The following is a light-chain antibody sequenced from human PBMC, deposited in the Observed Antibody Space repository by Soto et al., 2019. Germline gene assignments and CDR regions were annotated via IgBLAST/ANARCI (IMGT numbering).Light chain of an antibody. CDR3: QQYGSSPRT. Sequence: VFTQSPGALSLSPKERATLSCAASQSVSSSYLAWYQQKPAQAPRLLIYGASTSATGIPDRTRASGTGRDFTLSISKLEPEDFAVYYCQQYGSSPRTFGQGTKVDIK. CDR1: QSVSSSY. J-gene: IGKJ1*01. CDR2: GAS. V-gene: IGKV3-20*01.